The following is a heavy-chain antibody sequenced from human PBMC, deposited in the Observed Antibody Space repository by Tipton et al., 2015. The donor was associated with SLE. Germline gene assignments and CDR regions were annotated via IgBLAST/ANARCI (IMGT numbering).Heavy chain of an antibody. Sequence: TLSLTCTVSGGSISSYYWSWIRQPPGKGLEWIGYIHSSGTTNYSPSLNSRVTMSVDTSKNQFSLRVTSVTAADSAVYYCANYFYDATHYLSVGDCGQGAL. D-gene: IGHD3-22*01. V-gene: IGHV4-59*01. J-gene: IGHJ4*02. CDR3: ANYFYDATHYLSVGD. CDR2: IHSSGTT. CDR1: GGSISSYY.